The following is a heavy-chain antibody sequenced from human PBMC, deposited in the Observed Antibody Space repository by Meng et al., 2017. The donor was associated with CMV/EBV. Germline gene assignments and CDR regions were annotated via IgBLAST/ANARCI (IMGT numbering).Heavy chain of an antibody. V-gene: IGHV4-30-4*08. D-gene: IGHD1-14*01. CDR3: ARVTSRVAGAFDY. CDR1: GGSISSGDYY. Sequence: QLHELGPGLVKPSPTLSLTCTVSGGSISSGDYYWSWIRQPPGKGLEWIGYIYYSGSTYYNPSLKSRVTISVDTSKNQFSLKLSSVTAADTAVYYCARVTSRVAGAFDYWGQGTLVTVSS. J-gene: IGHJ4*02. CDR2: IYYSGST.